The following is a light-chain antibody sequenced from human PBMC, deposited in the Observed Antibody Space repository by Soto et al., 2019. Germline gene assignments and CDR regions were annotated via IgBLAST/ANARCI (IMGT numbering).Light chain of an antibody. CDR1: ISNIGTNY. Sequence: QPVLTQPPSVSGTPGQRVTISCSGGISNIGTNYVHWFQQLPGTAPKVLSNRDNQRPSGVPDRFSGSKSGTSASLAISGLRSEDEAEYYCAAWDDTVRSYVFGTGTKLTV. CDR2: RDN. J-gene: IGLJ1*01. CDR3: AAWDDTVRSYV. V-gene: IGLV1-47*01.